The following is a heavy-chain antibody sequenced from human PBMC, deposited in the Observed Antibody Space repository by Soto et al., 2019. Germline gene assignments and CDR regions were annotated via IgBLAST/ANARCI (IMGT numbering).Heavy chain of an antibody. J-gene: IGHJ6*02. V-gene: IGHV3-7*01. CDR3: ARDENYYGSGSGYYYYGMDV. CDR1: GFTFSSYW. Sequence: LRLSCAASGFTFSSYWMSWVRQAPGKGLEWVANIKQDGSEKYYVDSVKGRFTISRDNAKNSLYLQMNSLRAEDTAVYYCARDENYYGSGSGYYYYGMDVWGQGTTVTVSS. CDR2: IKQDGSEK. D-gene: IGHD3-10*01.